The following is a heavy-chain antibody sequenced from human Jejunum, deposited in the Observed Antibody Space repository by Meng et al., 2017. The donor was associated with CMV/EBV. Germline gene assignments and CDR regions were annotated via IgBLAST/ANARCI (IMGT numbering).Heavy chain of an antibody. CDR3: ARDGGGGYNMIVY. CDR2: ISNEGNNK. Sequence: CTHSGFSFSRYSMLWVREAPGKGLGSGGGISNEGNNKCYADSVKGRFAISRDNPRNMVHLQMDSLTVDDTAMYYCARDGGGGYNMIVYWGQGTLVTVSS. D-gene: IGHD5-24*01. V-gene: IGHV3-30*01. CDR1: GFSFSRYS. J-gene: IGHJ4*02.